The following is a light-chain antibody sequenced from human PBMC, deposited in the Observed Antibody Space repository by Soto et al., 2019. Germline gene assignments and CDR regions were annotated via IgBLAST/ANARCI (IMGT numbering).Light chain of an antibody. V-gene: IGLV1-44*01. CDR1: SSNIGSNT. J-gene: IGLJ3*02. Sequence: QSVLTQAPSASGTPGQRGTISCSGSSSNIGSNTVTWYQQVPGTAPKLLIYSNDQRPSGVPDRFSGSKSGTSASLAIAGLQSEDEADYYCAAWDDSLNGGVFGGGTKLTVL. CDR3: AAWDDSLNGGV. CDR2: SND.